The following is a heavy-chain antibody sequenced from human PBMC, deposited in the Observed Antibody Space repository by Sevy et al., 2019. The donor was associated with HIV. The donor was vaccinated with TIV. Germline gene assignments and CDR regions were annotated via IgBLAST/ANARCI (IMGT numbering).Heavy chain of an antibody. CDR2: IFSGGNI. CDR3: ARGAPMAAAGTIDY. V-gene: IGHV3-53*01. D-gene: IGHD6-13*01. Sequence: GGSLRLSCAASGFTVTNTYMSWVRQAPGKEVEWVAVIFSGGNIYYAGSVKGRFAISEDNSKNTVSLQMNSLRVEDTAVYFCARGAPMAAAGTIDYWGQGTLVTVSS. J-gene: IGHJ4*02. CDR1: GFTVTNTY.